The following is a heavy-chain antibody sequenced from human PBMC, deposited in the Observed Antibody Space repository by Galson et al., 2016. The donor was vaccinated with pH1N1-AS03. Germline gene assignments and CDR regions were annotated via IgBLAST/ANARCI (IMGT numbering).Heavy chain of an antibody. CDR3: ARHNPPGDYGGSHWYVDL. Sequence: SETLSFTCTVSGGSISSYYWSWIRQPPGKGLEWIGHIYYSGTTNHNPSLTSRVTILVDTSKNQFSLKLTSVTAADTAVYYCARHNPPGDYGGSHWYVDLWGRGTLVTVSS. D-gene: IGHD4-23*01. CDR1: GGSISSYY. V-gene: IGHV4-59*08. CDR2: IYYSGTT. J-gene: IGHJ2*01.